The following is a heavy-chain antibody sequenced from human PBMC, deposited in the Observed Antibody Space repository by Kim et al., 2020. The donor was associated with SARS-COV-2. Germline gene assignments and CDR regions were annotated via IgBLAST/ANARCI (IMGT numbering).Heavy chain of an antibody. CDR3: ARGRRALPKLDYYGMDV. CDR1: GGSFSGYY. V-gene: IGHV4-34*01. J-gene: IGHJ6*02. Sequence: SETLSLTCAVYGGSFSGYYWSWIRQPPGKGLEWIGEINHSGSTNYNPSLKSRVTISVDTSKNQFSLKLSSVTAADTAVYYCARGRRALPKLDYYGMDVWGQGTTVTVSS. CDR2: INHSGST.